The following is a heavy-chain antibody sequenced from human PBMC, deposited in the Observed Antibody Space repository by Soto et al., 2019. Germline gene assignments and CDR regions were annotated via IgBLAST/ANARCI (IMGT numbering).Heavy chain of an antibody. CDR1: GFTFSSYA. CDR3: VKDRIFGVVNDAFDI. J-gene: IGHJ3*02. CDR2: ISSNGGNT. V-gene: IGHV3-64D*08. D-gene: IGHD3-3*01. Sequence: VGSLRLSCSASGFTFSSYAMHWVRQAPGEGQEYVSAISSNGGNTYYADSVRGRFTISRDNSKNTLYLQMSSLRAEDTAVYYCVKDRIFGVVNDAFDIWGQGTMVTVSS.